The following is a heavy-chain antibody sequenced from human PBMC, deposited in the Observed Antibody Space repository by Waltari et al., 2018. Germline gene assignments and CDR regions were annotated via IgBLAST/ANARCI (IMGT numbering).Heavy chain of an antibody. CDR1: GGSISSSSYY. Sequence: QLQLQESGPGLVKPSETLSLTCTVSGGSISSSSYYWGWIRQPPGKGLEWIGSIYYSWSTYYNPSLKSRVTLSVDTSKIQFSLKLSSVTAADTAVYYCAREVKSTMVRGPSGGVFDYWGQGTLVTVSS. CDR2: IYYSWST. J-gene: IGHJ4*02. V-gene: IGHV4-39*02. D-gene: IGHD3-10*01. CDR3: AREVKSTMVRGPSGGVFDY.